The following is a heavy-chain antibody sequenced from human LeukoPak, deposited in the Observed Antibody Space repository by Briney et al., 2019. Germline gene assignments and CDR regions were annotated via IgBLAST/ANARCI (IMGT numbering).Heavy chain of an antibody. D-gene: IGHD3-22*01. Sequence: GGSLRLSCAASGFTFSNYAMSWVRPAPGKGLDWVSGISGSGDSTNYADSVKGRFTISRDNSKDTLYLQMSSLRAEDTAVYYCAKDRSAYYFARLEHWGQGTLVTVSS. CDR3: AKDRSAYYFARLEH. V-gene: IGHV3-23*01. J-gene: IGHJ1*01. CDR1: GFTFSNYA. CDR2: ISGSGDST.